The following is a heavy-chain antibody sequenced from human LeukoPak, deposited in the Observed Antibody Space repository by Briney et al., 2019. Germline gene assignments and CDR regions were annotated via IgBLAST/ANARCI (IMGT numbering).Heavy chain of an antibody. V-gene: IGHV4-34*01. CDR3: ARGEYSSSFDY. Sequence: PSETLSFTCAVYGGSFSGYYWSWIRQPPGKGLEWIGEINHSGSTNYNPSLKSRVTISVDTSKNQFSLKLSSVTAADTAVYYCARGEYSSSFDYWGQGTLVTVSS. J-gene: IGHJ4*02. CDR1: GGSFSGYY. CDR2: INHSGST. D-gene: IGHD6-6*01.